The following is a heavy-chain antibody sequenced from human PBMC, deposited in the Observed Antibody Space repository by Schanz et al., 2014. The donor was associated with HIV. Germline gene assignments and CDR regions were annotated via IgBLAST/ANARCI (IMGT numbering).Heavy chain of an antibody. Sequence: EVQLVESGGGLVQPGRSLRLSCAASGFTFDDYAMHWVRQAPGKGLEWVSGISWNGGYKGYADSMKGRFTISRDNSKNTLYLQINSLRADDTAVYYCAKSSGWLYAHFDYWGQGTLVTVSS. CDR2: ISWNGGYK. J-gene: IGHJ4*02. CDR3: AKSSGWLYAHFDY. CDR1: GFTFDDYA. V-gene: IGHV3-9*01. D-gene: IGHD3-9*01.